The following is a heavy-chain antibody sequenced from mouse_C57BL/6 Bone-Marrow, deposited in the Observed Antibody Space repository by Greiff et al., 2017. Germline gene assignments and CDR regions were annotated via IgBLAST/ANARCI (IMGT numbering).Heavy chain of an antibody. CDR3: ASVYYGYDEEGYFDY. CDR2: IDPSDSYT. D-gene: IGHD2-2*01. V-gene: IGHV1-59*01. J-gene: IGHJ2*01. Sequence: LQQPGAELVRPGTSVKLSCKASGYTFTSYWMHWVKQRPGQGLEWIGVIDPSDSYTNYNQKFKGKATLTVDTSSSTAYMQLSSLTSEDSAVYYCASVYYGYDEEGYFDYWGQGTTLTVSS. CDR1: GYTFTSYW.